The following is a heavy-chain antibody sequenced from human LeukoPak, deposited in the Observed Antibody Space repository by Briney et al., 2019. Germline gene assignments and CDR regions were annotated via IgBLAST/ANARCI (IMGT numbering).Heavy chain of an antibody. CDR3: AGPNLSLNAFDI. CDR1: GYSISSGYY. V-gene: IGHV4-38-2*01. D-gene: IGHD1-14*01. J-gene: IGHJ3*02. Sequence: SETLSFTCAVSGYSISSGYYWGWIRQPPGKGLEWIGSIYHSGSTYYNPSLKSRVTISVDTSKNQFSLKLSSVTAADTAVYYCAGPNLSLNAFDIWGQGTMVTVSS. CDR2: IYHSGST.